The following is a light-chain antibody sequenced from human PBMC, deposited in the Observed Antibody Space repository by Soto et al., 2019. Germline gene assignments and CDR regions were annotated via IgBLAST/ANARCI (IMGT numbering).Light chain of an antibody. J-gene: IGKJ5*01. V-gene: IGKV1-27*01. CDR1: QGIRNF. CDR2: AAS. CDR3: QKYSSVIT. Sequence: DIQMTQSPSSLSASVGDRVTITCRASQGIRNFLAWYQQKPGKVPKLLISAASTLESGVPSRFSGSGSGTDFTLTITSLQPEDVATYYCQKYSSVITFRQGTRLEIK.